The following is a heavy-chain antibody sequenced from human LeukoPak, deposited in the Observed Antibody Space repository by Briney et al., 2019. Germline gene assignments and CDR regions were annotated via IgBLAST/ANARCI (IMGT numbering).Heavy chain of an antibody. J-gene: IGHJ3*02. Sequence: SETLSLTCAVYGGSFSGYYWSWIRQPPGKGLEWIGEINHSGSTNYNPSLKSRVTISVDTSKNQFSLKLSSVTAADTAVYYCARLPVGTYYDFWSGQVIDAFDIWGQGTMVTVSS. CDR3: ARLPVGTYYDFWSGQVIDAFDI. V-gene: IGHV4-34*01. CDR1: GGSFSGYY. D-gene: IGHD3-3*01. CDR2: INHSGST.